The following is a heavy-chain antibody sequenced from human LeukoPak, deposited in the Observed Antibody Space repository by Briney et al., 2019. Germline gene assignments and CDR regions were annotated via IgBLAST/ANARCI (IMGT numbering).Heavy chain of an antibody. D-gene: IGHD6-13*01. CDR2: IYYSGST. J-gene: IGHJ6*03. CDR3: ARADYSSTWSHDYYYMDV. Sequence: SETLSLTCTVSGGSILSSSYYWGWIRQPPGKRLEWIGSIYYSGSTHYNPSLKSRVTISVDTSKNQFSLKLSSVTAADTAVYYCARADYSSTWSHDYYYMDVWGKGTTVTVSS. V-gene: IGHV4-39*07. CDR1: GGSILSSSYY.